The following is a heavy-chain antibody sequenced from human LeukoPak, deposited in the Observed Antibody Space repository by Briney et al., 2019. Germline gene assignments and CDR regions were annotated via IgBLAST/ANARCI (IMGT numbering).Heavy chain of an antibody. V-gene: IGHV3-43D*03. D-gene: IGHD6-13*01. CDR1: GFTFSSYS. J-gene: IGHJ5*02. CDR2: ISWDGGST. CDR3: AKGRGGYSSSWYGA. Sequence: GGSLRLSCAASGFTFSSYSMNWVRQAPGKGLEWVSLISWDGGSTYYADSVKGRFTISRDNSKNSLYLQMNSLRAEDTALYYCAKGRGGYSSSWYGAWGQGTLVTVSS.